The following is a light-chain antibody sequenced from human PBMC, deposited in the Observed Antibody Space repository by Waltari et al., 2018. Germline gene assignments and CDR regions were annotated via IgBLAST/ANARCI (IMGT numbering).Light chain of an antibody. CDR1: QDISNW. V-gene: IGKV1-12*01. CDR3: QQAKGFPLT. Sequence: DIQMTQSPSTVSASVGDRVTITCRASQDISNWLAWFQQKPGRATNLLIYSASRLQSGVPSRFSGSGSGTDFTLTISSLQPEDFATYFCQQAKGFPLTFGGGTRVEIK. J-gene: IGKJ4*01. CDR2: SAS.